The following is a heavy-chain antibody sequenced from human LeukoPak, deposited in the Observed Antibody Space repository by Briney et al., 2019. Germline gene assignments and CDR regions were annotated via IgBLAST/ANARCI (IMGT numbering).Heavy chain of an antibody. J-gene: IGHJ6*02. CDR2: IIPIFGTA. CDR1: GGTFSSYA. Sequence: ASVKVSCKASGGTFSSYAISWVRQAPGQGLEWMGGIIPIFGTANYAQKFQGRVTITADESTSTAYMELSSLRSEDTAVYYCARAGYSSSQYYYYGMDVWGQGTTVTASS. V-gene: IGHV1-69*13. D-gene: IGHD6-13*01. CDR3: ARAGYSSSQYYYYGMDV.